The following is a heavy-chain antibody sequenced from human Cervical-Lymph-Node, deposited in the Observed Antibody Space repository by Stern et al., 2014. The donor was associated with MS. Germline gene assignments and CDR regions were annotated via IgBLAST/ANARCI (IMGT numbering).Heavy chain of an antibody. Sequence: QVQLVESGAEVKKPGASVKVSCKASGYSFNGYYMHWVRQAPGQGPEWIGWINPNSGGTNYAQKFQGRVTVTRDTSISTAYMELSSLRSDDSAVYYCARDLGCGTDCHRGSFDYWGQGTLVTVSS. CDR3: ARDLGCGTDCHRGSFDY. J-gene: IGHJ4*02. CDR1: GYSFNGYY. V-gene: IGHV1-2*02. D-gene: IGHD2-21*02. CDR2: INPNSGGT.